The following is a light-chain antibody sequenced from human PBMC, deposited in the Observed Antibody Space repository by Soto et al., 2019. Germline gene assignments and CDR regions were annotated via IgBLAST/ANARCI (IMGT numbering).Light chain of an antibody. Sequence: EIVMTQSPATLSVSPGQRATLSCRASQSVSSNLAWYQHKPGQAPRLLIYGASTRAKGVAARFSGSGSGTEFTLTISSLQSEDFAVYYCQHYNKGPPLIFGVGTKVEIK. V-gene: IGKV3-15*01. CDR3: QHYNKGPPLI. CDR2: GAS. J-gene: IGKJ4*01. CDR1: QSVSSN.